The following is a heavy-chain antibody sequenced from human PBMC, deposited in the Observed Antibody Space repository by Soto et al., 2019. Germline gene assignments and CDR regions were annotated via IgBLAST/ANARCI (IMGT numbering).Heavy chain of an antibody. CDR3: VGGKGVFRNGVGYYYGMDV. D-gene: IGHD2-8*01. CDR1: GFTFSTSA. V-gene: IGHV1-58*01. J-gene: IGHJ6*02. Sequence: QMQLVQSGPEVKKPGTSVKVSCKASGFTFSTSAVQWVRQARGQRPEWIGRIVLGGGNTNYAQKFQERVTFTRDMSTSTVYMELSSLRYDDTAVYYCVGGKGVFRNGVGYYYGMDVWGRGTTVTVSS. CDR2: IVLGGGNT.